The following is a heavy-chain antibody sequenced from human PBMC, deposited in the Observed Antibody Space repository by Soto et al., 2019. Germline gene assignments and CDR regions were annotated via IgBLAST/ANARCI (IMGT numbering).Heavy chain of an antibody. CDR3: ARGVVGTTLHDAFDI. CDR1: GVSISSGDYY. D-gene: IGHD1-26*01. J-gene: IGHJ3*02. V-gene: IGHV4-30-4*01. Sequence: QVQLQESGPGLVKPSQTLSLTCAVSGVSISSGDYYWPWIRQPPGKGLEYIGYIYYNGNTYYNPSLKSRVTISLDTSTNHFSLSLRSVTAADTAVYYCARGVVGTTLHDAFDIWGQGTMVTVSS. CDR2: IYYNGNT.